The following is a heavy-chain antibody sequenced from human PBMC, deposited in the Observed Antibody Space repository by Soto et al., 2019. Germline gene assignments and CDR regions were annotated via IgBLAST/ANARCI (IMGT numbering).Heavy chain of an antibody. CDR3: ARETYSKGYRGIDS. D-gene: IGHD5-18*01. J-gene: IGHJ4*02. V-gene: IGHV4-30-4*01. CDR1: GGSISSGDYY. CDR2: IYYSGST. Sequence: SETLSLTCTVSGGSISSGDYYWSWIRQPPGKGLGWIGYIYYSGSTYYNPSLKSRVTISVDTAKNQFSLKLGSVTAANTTGYYCARETYSKGYRGIDSWGQGTRVTVSS.